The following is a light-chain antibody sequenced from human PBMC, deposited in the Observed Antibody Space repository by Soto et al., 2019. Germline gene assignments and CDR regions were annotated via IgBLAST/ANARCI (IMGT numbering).Light chain of an antibody. CDR1: ESLFGF. J-gene: IGKJ2*01. CDR2: GVS. V-gene: IGKV3-15*01. Sequence: DIVLTQSPATLSVSPGDRVTLSCRASESLFGFLAWYQQKPGQAPRLLMYGVSTRATGIPARFSGGGSATDGTLTISSRQSEDPAFYFCQSYNDWPFASGLGTRLEI. CDR3: QSYNDWPFA.